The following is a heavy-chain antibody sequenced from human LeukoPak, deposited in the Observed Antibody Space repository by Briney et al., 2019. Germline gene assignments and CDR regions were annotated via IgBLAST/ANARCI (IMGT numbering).Heavy chain of an antibody. J-gene: IGHJ4*02. CDR1: GYSFTSYW. V-gene: IGHV5-51*01. Sequence: GKSLKISCKGSGYSFTSYWIGWVRQMPGKGLEWMGIIYPGDSDTRYSPSFQGQVTISADKSISTAYPQWSSLKASDTAMYYCARRRYDSSGSTNYFDYWGQGTLVTVSS. CDR3: ARRRYDSSGSTNYFDY. CDR2: IYPGDSDT. D-gene: IGHD3-22*01.